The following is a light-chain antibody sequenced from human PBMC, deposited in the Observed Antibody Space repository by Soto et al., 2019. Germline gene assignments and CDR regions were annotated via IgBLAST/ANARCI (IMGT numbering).Light chain of an antibody. CDR1: SSDVGGYDY. J-gene: IGLJ3*02. CDR3: SSYAGSGNGV. Sequence: QSALTQPPSASGSPGQSVTISCTGTSSDVGGYDYVSWYQQEPGKAPKVMIYEVSRRPSGVPDRFSGSKSGNTASLTVSGLQAEDEADYYCSSYAGSGNGVFGGGTKLTVL. CDR2: EVS. V-gene: IGLV2-8*01.